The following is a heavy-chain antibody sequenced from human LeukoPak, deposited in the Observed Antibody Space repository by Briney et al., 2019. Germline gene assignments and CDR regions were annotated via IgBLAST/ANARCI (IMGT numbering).Heavy chain of an antibody. D-gene: IGHD3-9*01. CDR3: AKDIRRRRDYDIHDLDY. J-gene: IGHJ4*02. Sequence: GGSLRLSCAASGFTFDDYAMHWVRQAPGKGLEWVSGISWNSGSIGYADSVKGRFTISRDNAKNSLYLQMNSLRAEDTALYYCAKDIRRRRDYDIHDLDYWGQGTLVTVSS. CDR1: GFTFDDYA. CDR2: ISWNSGSI. V-gene: IGHV3-9*01.